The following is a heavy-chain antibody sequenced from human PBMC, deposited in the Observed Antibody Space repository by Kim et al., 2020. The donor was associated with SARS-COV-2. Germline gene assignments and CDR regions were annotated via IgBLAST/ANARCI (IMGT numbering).Heavy chain of an antibody. V-gene: IGHV4-30-2*05. CDR3: ARDRRYDILTGYHGGLDY. Sequence: KSRFPISVDTSKNQFSLKLSSVTAADTAVYYCARDRRYDILTGYHGGLDYWGQGTLVTVSS. D-gene: IGHD3-9*01. J-gene: IGHJ4*02.